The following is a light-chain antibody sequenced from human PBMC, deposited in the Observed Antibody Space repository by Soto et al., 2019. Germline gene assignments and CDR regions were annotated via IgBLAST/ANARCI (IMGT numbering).Light chain of an antibody. CDR1: SSNIGAGYD. CDR3: QSYDSSLSGSYV. Sequence: QSVLTQPPSGSGALGQRVTVSCSGSSSNIGAGYDVHWYQRLPGTAPKVLIYNNNNRPSGVPDRFSGSKSGTSASLAITGLQAEDEADYYCQSYDSSLSGSYVFGTGTKVTLL. V-gene: IGLV1-40*01. J-gene: IGLJ1*01. CDR2: NNN.